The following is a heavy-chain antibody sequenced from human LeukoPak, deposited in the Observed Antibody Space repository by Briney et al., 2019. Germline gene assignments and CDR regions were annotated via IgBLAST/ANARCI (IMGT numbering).Heavy chain of an antibody. CDR1: GGSFSGYY. D-gene: IGHD3-22*01. J-gene: IGHJ6*02. V-gene: IGHV4-34*09. Sequence: SETLSLTCAVYGGSFSGYYWSWIRQPPGKGLEWIGEINHSGSTNYNPSLKSRVTISVDTSKNQFSLKLSSVTAADTAVYYCARSDDYYDSGMDVWGQGTTVTVSS. CDR2: INHSGST. CDR3: ARSDDYYDSGMDV.